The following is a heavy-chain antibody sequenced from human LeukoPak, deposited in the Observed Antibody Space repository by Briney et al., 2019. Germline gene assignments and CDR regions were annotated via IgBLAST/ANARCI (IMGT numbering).Heavy chain of an antibody. CDR3: ARSWRMVRGVIRFDY. Sequence: SETLSLTCAVYGGSFSGYYWSWIRQPPGKGLEWIGEINHSGSTNYNPSLKSRVTISVDTSKNQFSLKLSSVTAADTAVYYCARSWRMVRGVIRFDYWGQGTLVTVSS. CDR1: GGSFSGYY. J-gene: IGHJ4*02. D-gene: IGHD3-10*01. CDR2: INHSGST. V-gene: IGHV4-34*01.